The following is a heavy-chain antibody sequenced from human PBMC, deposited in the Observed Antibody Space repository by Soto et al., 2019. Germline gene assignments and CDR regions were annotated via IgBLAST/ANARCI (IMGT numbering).Heavy chain of an antibody. Sequence: GGSLRLSCAASGFTFSSYSMNWVRQAPGKGLEWVSSISSSSSYIYYADSVKGRFTISRDNAKNSLYLQMNSLRAEDTAVYYCARGAIAAAGTQADYWGQGTLVTVSS. D-gene: IGHD6-13*01. CDR3: ARGAIAAAGTQADY. CDR2: ISSSSSYI. CDR1: GFTFSSYS. J-gene: IGHJ4*02. V-gene: IGHV3-21*01.